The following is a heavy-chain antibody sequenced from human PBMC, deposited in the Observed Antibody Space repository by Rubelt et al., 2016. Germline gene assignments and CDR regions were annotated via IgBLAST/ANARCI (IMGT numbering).Heavy chain of an antibody. CDR2: INHSGST. J-gene: IGHJ5*01. CDR1: GGSFSGFY. Sequence: QVQLQQWGAGLLKPSETLSLTCAVYGGSFSGFYWSWIRQPPGKGLEWVGDINHSGSTNSNPSLKSRVTISVDMSKNQFSLKLSSMTDADTGLYDCARGAPYSSSWYLSNWFDSWGQGILVTVSS. CDR3: ARGAPYSSSWYLSNWFDS. D-gene: IGHD6-13*01. V-gene: IGHV4-34*01.